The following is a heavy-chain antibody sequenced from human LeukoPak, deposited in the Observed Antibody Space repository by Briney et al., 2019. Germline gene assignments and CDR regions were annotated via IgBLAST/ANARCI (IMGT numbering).Heavy chain of an antibody. D-gene: IGHD1-1*01. CDR2: ISWNSGSI. J-gene: IGHJ4*02. V-gene: IGHV3-9*01. Sequence: PGRSLRLSCAASGFTFEDYTMHGVRQAPGKGLEWVSGISWNSGSIGYTDSVKGRFTISRDNAKNSLYLQMNSLRAEDTALYYCAKDRSYWNDATLDYWGQGTLVTVSS. CDR3: AKDRSYWNDATLDY. CDR1: GFTFEDYT.